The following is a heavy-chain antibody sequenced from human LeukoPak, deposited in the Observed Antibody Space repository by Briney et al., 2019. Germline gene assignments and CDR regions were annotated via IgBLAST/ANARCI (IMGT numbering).Heavy chain of an antibody. J-gene: IGHJ4*02. V-gene: IGHV4-34*01. CDR3: ASRSVEWFWSGYYSGEGVSSY. D-gene: IGHD3-3*01. Sequence: PSETMSLTSAVYGGSFSGYYWSWIRQPPGKGLEWIGEINHSGSTNYNPSLKSRVTISVDTSKNQFSLKLSSVTAADTAVYYCASRSVEWFWSGYYSGEGVSSYWGQGTLVTVSS. CDR1: GGSFSGYY. CDR2: INHSGST.